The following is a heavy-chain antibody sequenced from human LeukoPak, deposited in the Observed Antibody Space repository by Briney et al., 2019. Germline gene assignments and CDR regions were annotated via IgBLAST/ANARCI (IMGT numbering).Heavy chain of an antibody. CDR1: GFTFSSYS. CDR3: TKVPRQHDNWFDP. CDR2: ISSSSSYI. V-gene: IGHV3-21*01. J-gene: IGHJ5*02. D-gene: IGHD6-13*01. Sequence: GGSLRLSCAASGFTFSSYSMNWVRQAPGKGLEWVSSISSSSSYIYYADSVKGRFTISRDNAKNSLYLQMNSLRAEDTAVYYCTKVPRQHDNWFDPWGQGTLVTVSS.